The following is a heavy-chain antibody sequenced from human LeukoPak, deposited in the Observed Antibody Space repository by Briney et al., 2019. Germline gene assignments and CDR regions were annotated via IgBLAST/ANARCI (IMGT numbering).Heavy chain of an antibody. D-gene: IGHD3-22*01. V-gene: IGHV1-18*01. CDR1: GYTFTSYG. J-gene: IGHJ5*02. CDR3: ARDLGEGIYYYDSSGYYLA. CDR2: ISAYNGNT. Sequence: ASVKVSCKASGYTFTSYGISWVRQTPGQGLEWMGCISAYNGNTNYAQKLQGRVTMTTDTSTSTASLELRSLRCDETAVYYCARDLGEGIYYYDSSGYYLAWGQGTLVTVSS.